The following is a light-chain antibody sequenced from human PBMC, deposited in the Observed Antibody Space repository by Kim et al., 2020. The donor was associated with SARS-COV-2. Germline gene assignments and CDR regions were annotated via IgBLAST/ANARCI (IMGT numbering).Light chain of an antibody. CDR3: TSYTSSDTWV. Sequence: GQSVTLSCTGSSSDVGGYNRVSWYQQSPGTAPKLIIYAVSDRPSGVPDRFSGSKSGNTATLTISGLQAEDEADYHCTSYTSSDTWVFGGGTQLTVL. J-gene: IGLJ3*02. CDR2: AVS. V-gene: IGLV2-18*02. CDR1: SSDVGGYNR.